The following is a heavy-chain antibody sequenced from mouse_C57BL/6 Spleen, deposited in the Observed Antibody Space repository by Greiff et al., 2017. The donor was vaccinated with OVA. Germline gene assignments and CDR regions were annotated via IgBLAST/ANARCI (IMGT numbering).Heavy chain of an antibody. D-gene: IGHD4-1*01. V-gene: IGHV1-55*01. J-gene: IGHJ2*01. CDR2: IYPGSGST. Sequence: QVHVKQPGAELVKPGASVKMSCKASGYTFTSYWITWVKQRPGQGLEWIGDIYPGSGSTNYNEKFKSKATLTVDTSSSTAYMQLSSLTSEDSAVYYCARSLITGTFDYWGQGTTLTVSS. CDR1: GYTFTSYW. CDR3: ARSLITGTFDY.